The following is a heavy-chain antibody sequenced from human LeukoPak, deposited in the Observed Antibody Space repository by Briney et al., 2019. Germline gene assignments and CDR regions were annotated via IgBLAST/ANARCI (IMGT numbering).Heavy chain of an antibody. CDR2: IYYSGST. J-gene: IGHJ4*02. Sequence: SETLSLTCAVYGGSFSSYYWGWIRQPPGKGLEWIGSIYYSGSTYYNPSLKSRVTISVDTSKNQFSLKLSSVTAADTAVYYCARAEGNYYGSGTQFDYWGQGTLVTVSS. V-gene: IGHV4-39*07. D-gene: IGHD3-10*01. CDR3: ARAEGNYYGSGTQFDY. CDR1: GGSFSSYY.